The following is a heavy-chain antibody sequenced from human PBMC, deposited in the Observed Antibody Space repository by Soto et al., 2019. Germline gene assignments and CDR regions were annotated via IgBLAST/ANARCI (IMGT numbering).Heavy chain of an antibody. V-gene: IGHV4-34*01. D-gene: IGHD6-13*01. CDR3: ATPIEAAGSAEYFQH. Sequence: SETLSLTCAVYGGSFSGYYWSWIRQPPGKGLGWIGEINHSGSTNYNPSLKSRVTISVDTSKNQFSLKLSSVTAADTAVYYCATPIEAAGSAEYFQHWGQGTLVTVSS. J-gene: IGHJ1*01. CDR1: GGSFSGYY. CDR2: INHSGST.